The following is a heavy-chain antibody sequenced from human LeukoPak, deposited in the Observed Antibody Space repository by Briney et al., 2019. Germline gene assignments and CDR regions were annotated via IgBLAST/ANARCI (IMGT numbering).Heavy chain of an antibody. CDR3: ARSLTIFGVVIPSFDY. CDR1: GFTFSSYW. V-gene: IGHV3-74*01. CDR2: INSDGSST. Sequence: GGSLRLSCAASGFTFSSYWMHWVRQAPGKGLVWVSRINSDGSSTSYADSVKGRFTISRDNAKNTLYLQMNSLRAEDTAVYYCARSLTIFGVVIPSFDYWGQGTLVTVSS. J-gene: IGHJ4*02. D-gene: IGHD3-3*01.